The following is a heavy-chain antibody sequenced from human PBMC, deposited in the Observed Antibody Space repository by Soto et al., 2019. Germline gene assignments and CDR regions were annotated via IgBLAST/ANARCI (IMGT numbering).Heavy chain of an antibody. J-gene: IGHJ3*02. Sequence: LSLTCSVSGGSISSGDYYWSWIRQPPGKGLEWIGYIYYSGITYYNPSLKSRVSISVDTSKKQFSLKLSSVTAADAAVYYCARVQWLTSQGTYAFDIWGQGTMVTVSS. CDR1: GGSISSGDYY. D-gene: IGHD6-19*01. CDR2: IYYSGIT. V-gene: IGHV4-30-4*01. CDR3: ARVQWLTSQGTYAFDI.